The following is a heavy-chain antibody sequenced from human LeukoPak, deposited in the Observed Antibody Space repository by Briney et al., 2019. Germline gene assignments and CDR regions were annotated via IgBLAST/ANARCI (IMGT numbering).Heavy chain of an antibody. CDR3: ARFPAGYYDSSGLDY. CDR2: INTNTGNP. V-gene: IGHV7-4-1*02. CDR1: GYTFTNYG. J-gene: IGHJ4*02. Sequence: ASVKVSCKTSGYTFTNYGLNWVRQAPGQGLEWMGWINTNTGNPTYAQGFTGRFVFSLDTSVSTAYLQISSLKAEDTAVYYCARFPAGYYDSSGLDYWGQGTLVTVSS. D-gene: IGHD3-22*01.